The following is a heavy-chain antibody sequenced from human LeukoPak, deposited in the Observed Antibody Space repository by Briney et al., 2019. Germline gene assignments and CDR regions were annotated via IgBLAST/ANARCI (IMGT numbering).Heavy chain of an antibody. Sequence: SETLSLTCTVSGGSISSGDYYWSWIRQPPGKGLEWIGYIYYSGSTYYNPSLKSRVTISVDTSKNQFSLKLSSVTAADTAVYYCAREWFGELKGSYYYYYGMDVWGQGTTVTVSS. CDR1: GGSISSGDYY. J-gene: IGHJ6*02. CDR2: IYYSGST. CDR3: AREWFGELKGSYYYYYGMDV. D-gene: IGHD3-10*01. V-gene: IGHV4-30-4*01.